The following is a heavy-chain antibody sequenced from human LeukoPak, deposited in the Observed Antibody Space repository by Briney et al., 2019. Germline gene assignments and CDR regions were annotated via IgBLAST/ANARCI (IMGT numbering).Heavy chain of an antibody. Sequence: PSGTLSLTCAVYGGSFSGYYWSWIRQPPGKGLEWIGEINHSGSTNYNPSLKSRLTISEDKSKNQSSLKLSSVTAADTAVYYCAKVTYDNWFDPWGQGTLVTVSS. CDR1: GGSFSGYY. V-gene: IGHV4-34*01. J-gene: IGHJ5*02. CDR2: INHSGST. CDR3: AKVTYDNWFDP.